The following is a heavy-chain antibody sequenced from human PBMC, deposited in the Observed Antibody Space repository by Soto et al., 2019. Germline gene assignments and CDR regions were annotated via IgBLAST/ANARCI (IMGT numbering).Heavy chain of an antibody. CDR2: INSDGSST. D-gene: IGHD3-3*01. CDR1: GFTFSSYW. V-gene: IGHV3-74*01. Sequence: EVQLVESGGGLVQPGGSLRLSCAASGFTFSSYWMHWVRQAPGKGLVWVSRINSDGSSTSYADSVKGRFTISRDTAKNTLYLQRNSLRAEDTAVYYCARAKLRVLEGMAYWGQGTLVTVSS. CDR3: ARAKLRVLEGMAY. J-gene: IGHJ4*02.